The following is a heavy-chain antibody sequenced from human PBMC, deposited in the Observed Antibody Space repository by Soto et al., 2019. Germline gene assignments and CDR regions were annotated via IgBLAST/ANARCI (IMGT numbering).Heavy chain of an antibody. Sequence: QVPLLQSGAEVKKTGSSVKISCKTSGWIFTFQYLHWVRQAPGQDLEWLGWITPYNGNVKYGQHFQRRISVTRDNSLTPLFLELRDLRPEDTGLHYCARSATTGNQHFIDSWGPGTLVTVSS. CDR1: GWIFTFQY. D-gene: IGHD7-27*01. J-gene: IGHJ4*02. CDR3: ARSATTGNQHFIDS. V-gene: IGHV1-45*02. CDR2: ITPYNGNV.